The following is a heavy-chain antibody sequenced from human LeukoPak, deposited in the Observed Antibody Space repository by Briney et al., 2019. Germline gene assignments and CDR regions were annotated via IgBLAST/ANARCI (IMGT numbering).Heavy chain of an antibody. CDR3: AKDYYYGSGSYPPNSDY. CDR2: ISGSGGST. V-gene: IGHV3-23*01. J-gene: IGHJ4*02. D-gene: IGHD3-10*01. CDR1: GFTFSSYG. Sequence: GGSLRLSCAASGFTFSSYGMSWVRQAPGKGLEWVSAISGSGGSTYYADSVKGRFTISRDNSKNTLYLQMNSLRAGDTAVYYRAKDYYYGSGSYPPNSDYWGQGTLVTVSS.